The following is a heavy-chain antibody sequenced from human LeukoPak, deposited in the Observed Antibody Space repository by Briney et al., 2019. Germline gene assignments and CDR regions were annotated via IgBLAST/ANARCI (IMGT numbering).Heavy chain of an antibody. J-gene: IGHJ5*02. CDR1: GYSISSGYY. D-gene: IGHD2-2*01. CDR2: IYHSGST. V-gene: IGHV4-38-2*01. Sequence: SETLSLTCAVSGYSISSGYYWGWIRQPPGKGLEWIGSIYHSGSTYYNPSLKSRCTISVDTSKNQFSLKLSSVTAADTAVYYCARVIVVVPAATNWFDPWGQGTLVTVSS. CDR3: ARVIVVVPAATNWFDP.